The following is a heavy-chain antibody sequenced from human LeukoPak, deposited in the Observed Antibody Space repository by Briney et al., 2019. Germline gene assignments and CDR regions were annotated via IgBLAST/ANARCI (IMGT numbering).Heavy chain of an antibody. CDR3: ARGIVVVPAAIGDYYYYYMDV. V-gene: IGHV3-7*01. J-gene: IGHJ6*03. Sequence: GGSLRLSCAASGFTFTNYWMSWVRQAPGKGLEWVANIKEDGSEKYYVDSVKGRFTISRDNAKNSLYLQMNSLRAEDTAVYYCARGIVVVPAAIGDYYYYYMDVWGKGTTVTVSS. D-gene: IGHD2-2*01. CDR2: IKEDGSEK. CDR1: GFTFTNYW.